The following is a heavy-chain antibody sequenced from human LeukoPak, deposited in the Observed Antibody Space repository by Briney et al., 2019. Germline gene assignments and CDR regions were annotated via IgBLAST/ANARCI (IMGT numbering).Heavy chain of an antibody. V-gene: IGHV3-33*01. CDR3: ASSPPTGITVSYFDY. J-gene: IGHJ4*02. CDR1: GFTFSSYG. CDR2: IWYDGSNK. Sequence: PGRSLRLSCAASGFTFSSYGMHWVRQAPGKGLEWVAVIWYDGSNKYYADSVKGRFTISRDNSKNTLYLQMNSLTADDTAVYYCASSPPTGITVSYFDYWGPGTLVTVSS. D-gene: IGHD4-23*01.